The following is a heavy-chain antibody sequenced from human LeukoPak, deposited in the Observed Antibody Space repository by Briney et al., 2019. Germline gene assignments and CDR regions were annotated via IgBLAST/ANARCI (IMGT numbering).Heavy chain of an antibody. CDR3: ASSYDSKIVPFDN. CDR2: VYSSGST. D-gene: IGHD3-22*01. V-gene: IGHV4-4*09. Sequence: SSETLSLTCTVSGASISGSYWNWVRQPPGRGLEWIGYVYSSGSTDYNPTLKSRVAISVDASKNQFSLKLTSVTAADTAAYYCASSYDSKIVPFDNWGQGALVTVSS. CDR1: GASISGSY. J-gene: IGHJ4*02.